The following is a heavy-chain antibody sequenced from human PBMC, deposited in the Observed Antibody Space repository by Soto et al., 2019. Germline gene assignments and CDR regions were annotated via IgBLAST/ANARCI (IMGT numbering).Heavy chain of an antibody. Sequence: PGGSLRLSCAASGFTFSSYAMHWVRQAPGKGLEWVAVISYDGSNKYYADSVKGRFTISRDNSKNTLYLQMNSLRAEDTAVYYCARADPSFDITAFDYWGQGTLVTVSS. CDR1: GFTFSSYA. J-gene: IGHJ4*02. D-gene: IGHD3-3*01. V-gene: IGHV3-30-3*01. CDR3: ARADPSFDITAFDY. CDR2: ISYDGSNK.